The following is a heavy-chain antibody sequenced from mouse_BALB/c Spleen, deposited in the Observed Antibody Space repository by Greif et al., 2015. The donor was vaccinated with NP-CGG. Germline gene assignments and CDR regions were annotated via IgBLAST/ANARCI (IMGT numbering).Heavy chain of an antibody. CDR2: VDTSDSYT. CDR1: GYTFTDYW. J-gene: IGHJ3*01. Sequence: QVQLQQSGAELVMPGASVKMSCKASGYTFTDYWMHWVKQRPGQGLEWIGAVDTSDSYTSYNQKFKGKATLTVDESSSTAYMQLSSLTSEDSAVYYCARRGNHGFAYWGQGTLVTVSA. CDR3: ARRGNHGFAY. V-gene: IGHV1-69*01. D-gene: IGHD2-1*01.